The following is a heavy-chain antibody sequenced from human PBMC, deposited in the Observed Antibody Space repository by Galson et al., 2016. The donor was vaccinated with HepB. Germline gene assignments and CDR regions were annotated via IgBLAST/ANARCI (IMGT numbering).Heavy chain of an antibody. J-gene: IGHJ4*02. CDR3: TSVVAEENSCFDY. D-gene: IGHD2-15*01. V-gene: IGHV1-69*13. CDR1: GGTFSSYA. CDR2: IIPIFGTA. Sequence: SVKVSCKASGGTFSSYAISWVRQAPGQGLEWMGGIIPIFGTANYAQKFQGRVTITADESTSTAYMELSSLRSEDTAVYYCTSVVAEENSCFDYWGQGTLVTVSS.